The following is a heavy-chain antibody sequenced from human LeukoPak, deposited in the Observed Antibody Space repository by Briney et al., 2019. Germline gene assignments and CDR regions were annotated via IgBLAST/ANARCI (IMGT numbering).Heavy chain of an antibody. CDR2: ISWNSGSI. CDR3: ARVGSSSWRKGMDV. Sequence: GRSLRLSCAASGFTFDDYAMHWVRLAPGKGLEWISGISWNSGSIGYADSVKGRFTISRDNAKNSLYLQMNSLRAEDTTVYYCARVGSSSWRKGMDVWGQGTSVTVSS. J-gene: IGHJ6*02. D-gene: IGHD6-13*01. V-gene: IGHV3-9*01. CDR1: GFTFDDYA.